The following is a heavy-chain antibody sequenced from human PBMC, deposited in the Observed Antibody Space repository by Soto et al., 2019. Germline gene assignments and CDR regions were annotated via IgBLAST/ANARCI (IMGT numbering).Heavy chain of an antibody. Sequence: EVQLVESGGGLVQPGGSLRLSCAASGFTFNSYYMSWVRQAPGKGLEWVANIKQDGSDKFYMDSVKGRFTISRDNAKNSVYLQMNRLTVEDTAVYYCATDSPFDYWGQGTLVTVSS. D-gene: IGHD5-18*01. CDR3: ATDSPFDY. CDR1: GFTFNSYY. J-gene: IGHJ4*02. CDR2: IKQDGSDK. V-gene: IGHV3-7*03.